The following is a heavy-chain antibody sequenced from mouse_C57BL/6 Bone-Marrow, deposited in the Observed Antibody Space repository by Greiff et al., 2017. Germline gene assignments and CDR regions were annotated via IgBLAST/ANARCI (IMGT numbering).Heavy chain of an antibody. CDR3: ARDYDYDSFAY. V-gene: IGHV14-2*01. J-gene: IGHJ3*01. CDR1: GFNIKDYY. Sequence: VQLQQSGAELVKPGASVKLSCTASGFNIKDYYMHWVKQRTEQGLEWIGRIDPEDGETKYAPKFQGKATITADTSSNTADLQLSSLTSEDTAVYYCARDYDYDSFAYWGQGTLVTVSA. D-gene: IGHD2-4*01. CDR2: IDPEDGET.